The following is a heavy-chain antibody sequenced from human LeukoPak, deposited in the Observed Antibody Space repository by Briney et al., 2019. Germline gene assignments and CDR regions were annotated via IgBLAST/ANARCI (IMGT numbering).Heavy chain of an antibody. CDR2: IYHSGST. D-gene: IGHD3-10*01. V-gene: IGHV4-30-2*05. Sequence: SQTLSLTCAVSGGSISSGGYSWSWIRQPPGKGLEWIGYIYHSGSTNYNPSLKSRVTISVDTSKNQFSLKLSSVTAADTAVYYCARVPHYYGSGRPDAFDIWGQGTMVTVSS. J-gene: IGHJ3*02. CDR1: GGSISSGGYS. CDR3: ARVPHYYGSGRPDAFDI.